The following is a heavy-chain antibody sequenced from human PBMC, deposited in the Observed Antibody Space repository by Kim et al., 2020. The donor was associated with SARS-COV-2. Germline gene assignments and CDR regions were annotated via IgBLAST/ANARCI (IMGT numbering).Heavy chain of an antibody. CDR2: IYSGGSST. CDR3: VKDRYSSSWSYTFDY. J-gene: IGHJ4*02. Sequence: GGSLRLSCAASGFTFSSYAMTWVRQAPGKGLEWVSVIYSGGSSTYYADSVKGRFAISRDESKNTLYLQMNSLRAEDTAVYYCVKDRYSSSWSYTFDYWGQGTLVTGSS. D-gene: IGHD6-13*01. CDR1: GFTFSSYA. V-gene: IGHV3-23*03.